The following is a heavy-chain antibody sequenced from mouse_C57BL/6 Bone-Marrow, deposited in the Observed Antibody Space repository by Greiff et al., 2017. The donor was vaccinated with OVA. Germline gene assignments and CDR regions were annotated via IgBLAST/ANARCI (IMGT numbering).Heavy chain of an antibody. V-gene: IGHV1-22*01. D-gene: IGHD1-1*01. Sequence: VQLQQSGPELVKPGASVKMSCKASGYTFTDYNMHWVKQSHGQSLEWIGYINPNNGGTSYNQKFKGKATLTVNKSSSTAYMELRSLTSEDSAVYYCARWGISYGSSYGDWGQGTTLTVSS. CDR1: GYTFTDYN. CDR3: ARWGISYGSSYGD. CDR2: INPNNGGT. J-gene: IGHJ2*01.